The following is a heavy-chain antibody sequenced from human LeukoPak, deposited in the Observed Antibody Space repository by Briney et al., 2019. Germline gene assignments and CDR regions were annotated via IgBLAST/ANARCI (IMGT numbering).Heavy chain of an antibody. CDR2: ISYDGSNK. J-gene: IGHJ5*02. CDR3: ARDSTSYSSRAWFDP. Sequence: GRSLRLSCAASGFTFSCYAMHWVRQAPGKGLEWVAVISYDGSNKYYADSVKGRFTISRDNSKNTLYLQMNSLRAEDTAVYYCARDSTSYSSRAWFDPWGQGTLVTVSS. CDR1: GFTFSCYA. D-gene: IGHD6-13*01. V-gene: IGHV3-30-3*01.